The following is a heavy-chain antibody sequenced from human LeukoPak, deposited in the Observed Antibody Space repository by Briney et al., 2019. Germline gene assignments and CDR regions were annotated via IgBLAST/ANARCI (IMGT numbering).Heavy chain of an antibody. CDR1: GFTFSSYW. Sequence: GGSLRLSCAASGFTFSSYWMSWVRQAPGKGLEWVANIKQDGSEKYYVDSVKGRFTISGDNAKNSLYLQMNILRAEDTAVYYCARDLPDTRTPGLDYWGQGTLVTVSS. CDR2: IKQDGSEK. V-gene: IGHV3-7*03. D-gene: IGHD5-18*01. J-gene: IGHJ4*02. CDR3: ARDLPDTRTPGLDY.